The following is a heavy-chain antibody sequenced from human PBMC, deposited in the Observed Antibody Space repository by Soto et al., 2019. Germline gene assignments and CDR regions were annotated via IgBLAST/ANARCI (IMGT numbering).Heavy chain of an antibody. CDR3: ARAGLQFLEWLLTAHYYYGMDV. V-gene: IGHV1-69*06. J-gene: IGHJ6*02. D-gene: IGHD3-3*01. CDR1: GGTFSSYA. Sequence: QVQLVQSGAEVKKPGSSVKVSCKASGGTFSSYAISWVRQAPGQGLEWMGGIIPIFGTANYAQKFQGRVTITADKSTSISYMQLSSLRYEETAEYYCARAGLQFLEWLLTAHYYYGMDVRGQGTTVTVSS. CDR2: IIPIFGTA.